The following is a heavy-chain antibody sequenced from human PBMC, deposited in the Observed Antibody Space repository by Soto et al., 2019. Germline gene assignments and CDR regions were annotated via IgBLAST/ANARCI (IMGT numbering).Heavy chain of an antibody. CDR1: GGSISSSSYY. Sequence: ASETLSLTCTVSGGSISSSSYYWGWIRQPPGKGLEWIGSIYYIGSTYYNPSFKSRITRSVDTSKNHFSLHLSSVTAADTAVYYCARDYFESSGFDYWGQGTLVTVSS. V-gene: IGHV4-39*02. CDR3: ARDYFESSGFDY. D-gene: IGHD3-22*01. CDR2: IYYIGST. J-gene: IGHJ4*02.